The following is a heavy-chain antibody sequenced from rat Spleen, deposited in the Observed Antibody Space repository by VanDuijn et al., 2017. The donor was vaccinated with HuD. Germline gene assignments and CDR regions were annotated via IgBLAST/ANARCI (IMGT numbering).Heavy chain of an antibody. J-gene: IGHJ4*01. CDR3: ARHAIAAYWVMDA. V-gene: IGHV5-22*01. CDR1: GFTFSDYY. CDR2: ISYEGSST. Sequence: EVQLVESGGGLVQPGRSLKLSCAASGFTFSDYYMAWVRQAPKKGLEWVASISYEGSSTYYGDSVKGRFTISRDNAKSTLYLQMNSLRSEDTATYYCARHAIAAYWVMDAWGQGASVTVSS. D-gene: IGHD1-2*01.